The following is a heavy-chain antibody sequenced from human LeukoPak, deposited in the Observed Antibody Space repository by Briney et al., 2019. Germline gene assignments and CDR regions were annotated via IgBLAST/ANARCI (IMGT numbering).Heavy chain of an antibody. V-gene: IGHV3-21*01. Sequence: GGSLRLSCAASGFTFSSYSMNWVRQAPGKGLEWVSSISSSSSYIYYADSVKGRFTISRDNAKNSLYLQMNSLRAEDTAVYYCANALNFYNPLDYWGQGTLATVSS. CDR2: ISSSSSYI. J-gene: IGHJ4*02. CDR1: GFTFSSYS. D-gene: IGHD1-1*01. CDR3: ANALNFYNPLDY.